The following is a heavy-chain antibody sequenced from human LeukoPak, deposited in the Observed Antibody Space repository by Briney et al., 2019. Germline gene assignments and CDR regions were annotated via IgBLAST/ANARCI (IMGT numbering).Heavy chain of an antibody. Sequence: GASVKVSCTASGYPFASYGISWVRQAPGQGLEWIGWISAYHGNTNYAQKFQDRVTLTTDTSATTVYMELTSLRSDDTAIYYCARDGTEDVRRSSQFYVKYNYNGMDVWGQGTMVTVSS. D-gene: IGHD1-1*01. CDR1: GYPFASYG. V-gene: IGHV1-18*01. CDR3: ARDGTEDVRRSSQFYVKYNYNGMDV. CDR2: ISAYHGNT. J-gene: IGHJ6*02.